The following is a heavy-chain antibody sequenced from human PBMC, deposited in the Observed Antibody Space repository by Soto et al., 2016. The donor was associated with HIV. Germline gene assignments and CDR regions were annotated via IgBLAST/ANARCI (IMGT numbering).Heavy chain of an antibody. CDR3: ASCGVMITFRGVEGLDY. CDR2: IIPIFGTA. CDR1: GGTFSSYA. Sequence: QVQLVQSGAEVKKPGSSVKVSCKASGGTFSSYAISWVRQAPGQGLEWMGGIIPIFGTANYAQKFQGRVTITADESTSTAYMELSSLRSEDTAVYYCASCGVMITFRGVEGLDYWGQGTLVTVSS. D-gene: IGHD3-16*01. J-gene: IGHJ4*02. V-gene: IGHV1-69*01.